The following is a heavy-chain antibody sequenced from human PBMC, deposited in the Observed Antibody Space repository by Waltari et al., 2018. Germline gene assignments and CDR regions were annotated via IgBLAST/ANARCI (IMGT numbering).Heavy chain of an antibody. CDR2: ISGSGGST. V-gene: IGHV3-23*04. J-gene: IGHJ4*02. CDR1: GFTFSSYA. D-gene: IGHD3-22*01. CDR3: AKDPVITTWYYDSSGWNY. Sequence: EVQLVESGGGLVQPGGSLRLSCAASGFTFSSYAMSWVRQAPGKGLEWVSAISGSGGSTYYADSVKGRFTISRDNSKNTLYLQMNSLRAEDTAVYYCAKDPVITTWYYDSSGWNYWGQGTLVTVSS.